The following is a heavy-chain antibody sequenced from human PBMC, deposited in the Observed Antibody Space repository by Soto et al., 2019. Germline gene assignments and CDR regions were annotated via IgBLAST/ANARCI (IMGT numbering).Heavy chain of an antibody. J-gene: IGHJ4*02. CDR3: VAKAGDFDY. V-gene: IGHV1-8*01. Sequence: GASVKVSCKASGYTFTSYDINWVRQATGQGLEWMGWMNPNSGNTGYAQKFQGWVTMTRDTSISTAYMELSRLRSDDTAVYYCVAKAGDFDYWGQGTLVTVSS. CDR1: GYTFTSYD. D-gene: IGHD2-21*01. CDR2: MNPNSGNT.